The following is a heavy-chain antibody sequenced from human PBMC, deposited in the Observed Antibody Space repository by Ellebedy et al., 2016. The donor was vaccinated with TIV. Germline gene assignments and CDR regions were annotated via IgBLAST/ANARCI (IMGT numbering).Heavy chain of an antibody. CDR3: ASVTFSSLSPFDY. CDR2: IYPNSGDT. Sequence: AASVKVSCKTSGYSFTDYHIHWMRQAPGQGLEWMGWIYPNSGDTKYAQKFQGRLTMTRDTSITTAYMELKRLTSDDTATYYCASVTFSSLSPFDYWGQGTLVTVSS. V-gene: IGHV1-2*02. CDR1: GYSFTDYH. D-gene: IGHD2-2*01. J-gene: IGHJ4*02.